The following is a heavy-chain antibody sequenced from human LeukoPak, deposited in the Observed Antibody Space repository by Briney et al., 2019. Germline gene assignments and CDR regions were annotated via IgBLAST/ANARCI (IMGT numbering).Heavy chain of an antibody. CDR2: IYYSGST. CDR3: ARDIVVSKEGYYYYYGMDV. CDR1: GGSISSYY. Sequence: SESLSLTCTVSGGSISSYYWSWIRQPPGKGLEWIGYIYYSGSTNYNPSLKSRVTISVDTSKNQFSLKLSSVTAADTAVYYCARDIVVSKEGYYYYYGMDVWGQGTTVTVSS. V-gene: IGHV4-59*01. J-gene: IGHJ6*02. D-gene: IGHD3-22*01.